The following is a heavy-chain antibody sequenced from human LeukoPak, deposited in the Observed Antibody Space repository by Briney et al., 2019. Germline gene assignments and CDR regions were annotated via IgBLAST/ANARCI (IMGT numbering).Heavy chain of an antibody. J-gene: IGHJ4*02. CDR3: ARSRDWYVDY. D-gene: IGHD3-9*01. Sequence: PGGSLRLSCAASGFDFNIYSMNWVRQAPGKGLEWISYITGNSNTIHYADSVKGRFTISRDNAENSLFLQMNSLRAEDTAIYYCARSRDWYVDYWGQGSLVTVSS. CDR1: GFDFNIYS. CDR2: ITGNSNTI. V-gene: IGHV3-48*01.